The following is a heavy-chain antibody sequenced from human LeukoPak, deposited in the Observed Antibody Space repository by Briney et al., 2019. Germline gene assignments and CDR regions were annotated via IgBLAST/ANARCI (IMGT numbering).Heavy chain of an antibody. CDR3: ARDLNPQSIGMRAFDI. V-gene: IGHV1-46*01. CDR1: GYTFTNFY. CDR2: INPTTGST. D-gene: IGHD1-14*01. Sequence: VASVKVSCKASGYTFTNFYLHWVRQAPGQGLEWMGIINPTTGSTTYAQKFQGRVTMTRDMSTSTVYKELSSLRSEDTAVYFCARDLNPQSIGMRAFDIWGQGTMVTASS. J-gene: IGHJ3*02.